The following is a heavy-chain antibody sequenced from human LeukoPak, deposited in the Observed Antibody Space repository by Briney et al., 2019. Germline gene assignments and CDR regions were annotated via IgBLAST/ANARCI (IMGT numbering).Heavy chain of an antibody. V-gene: IGHV1-46*01. CDR2: INPSGGST. J-gene: IGHJ3*02. CDR3: ARERDYYDSSGYYFTPTDAFDI. CDR1: GYTFTSYY. Sequence: ASVKVSCKASGYTFTSYYMHWVRQAPGQGLEWMGIINPSGGSTSYAQKFQGRVTMTRDTSTSTVYMELSSLRSEDTAVYYCARERDYYDSSGYYFTPTDAFDIWGQGTMVTVSS. D-gene: IGHD3-22*01.